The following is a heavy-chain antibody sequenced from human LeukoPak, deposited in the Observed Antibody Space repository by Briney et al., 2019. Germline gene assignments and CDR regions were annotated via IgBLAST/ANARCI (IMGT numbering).Heavy chain of an antibody. V-gene: IGHV3-23*01. D-gene: IGHD3-10*01. Sequence: GGSLRLSCEASGFTLSSHTMSWVRQAPGKGLEWVSAISGSGTSTTYADSVKGRFTISRDNSKNTLYLQMNSLRIDDTAVYYCAKAASATYHFDYWGQGTLVTVSS. CDR3: AKAASATYHFDY. CDR2: ISGSGTST. CDR1: GFTLSSHT. J-gene: IGHJ4*02.